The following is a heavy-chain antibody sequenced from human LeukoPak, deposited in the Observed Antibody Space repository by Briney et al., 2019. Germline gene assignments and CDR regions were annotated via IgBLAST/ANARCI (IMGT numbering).Heavy chain of an antibody. CDR2: ISSNSVPRT. Sequence: GGSLRLSCAASGFTFSSFAMSWVRQAPGKGLEWVSGISSNSVPRTYYTDSVKGRFTISRDNSKDTLNLEMNSLRAEDTAVYYCAAAGRGDSSGYYYWGQGTLVTVSS. CDR1: GFTFSSFA. V-gene: IGHV3-23*01. D-gene: IGHD3-22*01. J-gene: IGHJ4*02. CDR3: AAAGRGDSSGYYY.